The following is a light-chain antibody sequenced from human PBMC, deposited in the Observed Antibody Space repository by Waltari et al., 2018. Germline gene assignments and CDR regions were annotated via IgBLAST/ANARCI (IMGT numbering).Light chain of an antibody. CDR1: QSISSW. V-gene: IGKV1-5*03. J-gene: IGKJ1*01. CDR3: QQYNSYPT. Sequence: DIQMTQSPSTLSASVGERVSITSRASQSISSWLAWYQQKPGKAPKLLIYKASSLESGVPSRFSGSGSGTEFTLTISSLQPDDFATYYCQQYNSYPTFGQGTKVEIK. CDR2: KAS.